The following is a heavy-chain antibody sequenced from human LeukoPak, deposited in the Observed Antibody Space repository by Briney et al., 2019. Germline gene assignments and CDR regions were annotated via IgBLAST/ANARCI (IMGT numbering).Heavy chain of an antibody. CDR3: AKGGTDALNY. J-gene: IGHJ4*02. CDR2: IYHSGSP. D-gene: IGHD3-16*01. V-gene: IGHV4-4*02. CDR1: GDSISSHNW. Sequence: PSETLSLTCAVSGDSISSHNWWSWVRQPPGKGLEWIGEIYHSGSPNYNPSLKSRVTISVDKSKNQFSLRLSSVTAADTAVYYCAKGGTDALNYWGQGTLVTVSS.